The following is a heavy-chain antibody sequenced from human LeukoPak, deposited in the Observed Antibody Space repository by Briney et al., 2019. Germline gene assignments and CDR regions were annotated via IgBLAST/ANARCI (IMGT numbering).Heavy chain of an antibody. CDR3: ARAAEVTYYYDSSGYYYGY. J-gene: IGHJ4*02. Sequence: RASVKVSCKASGYTFTSYGICWVRQAPGQRLEWMGWINAGNGNTKYSQKFQGRVTITRDTSASTAYMELSSLRSEDSAVFYCARAAEVTYYYDSSGYYYGYWGQGTLVTVSS. CDR1: GYTFTSYG. V-gene: IGHV1-3*01. D-gene: IGHD3-22*01. CDR2: INAGNGNT.